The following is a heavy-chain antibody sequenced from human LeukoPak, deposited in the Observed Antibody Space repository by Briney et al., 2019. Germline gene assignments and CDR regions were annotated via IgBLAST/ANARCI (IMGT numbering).Heavy chain of an antibody. CDR3: ARSLGVKGSPSHYYYYYMDV. D-gene: IGHD4-23*01. Sequence: VASVKVSCKASGYTFTSYDINWVRQATGQGLEWMGWMNPNSGNTGYAQKFQGRVTMTRNTSISTAYMELSSLRSEDTAVYYCARSLGVKGSPSHYYYYYMDVWGKGTTVTVSS. CDR2: MNPNSGNT. CDR1: GYTFTSYD. J-gene: IGHJ6*03. V-gene: IGHV1-8*01.